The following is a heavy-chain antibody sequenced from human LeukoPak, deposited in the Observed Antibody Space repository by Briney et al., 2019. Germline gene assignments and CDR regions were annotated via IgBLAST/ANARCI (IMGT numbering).Heavy chain of an antibody. CDR1: GFTFSNYA. J-gene: IGHJ3*02. V-gene: IGHV3-30*14. CDR3: AREATRAFDI. Sequence: GGSLRLSCAASGFTFSNYAMHWVRQAPGKGLEWVAVISYDGSNEYYADSVKGRFTISRDNSKNTLYLQMNSLRAEDTAVYYCAREATRAFDIWGQGTMVTVSS. CDR2: ISYDGSNE.